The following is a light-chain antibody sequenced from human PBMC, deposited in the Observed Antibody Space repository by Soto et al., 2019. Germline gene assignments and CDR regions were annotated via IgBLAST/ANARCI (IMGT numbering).Light chain of an antibody. CDR1: QGIRRY. CDR2: AAS. Sequence: AIRMTQSPSSLSASTGDRVTITCRASQGIRRYLACYQQNPGKAPNLLIYAASTLQSGVPSRFSVSGSVTDFTLTISCLQSDDFATYYCQQYYSYPLTFGGGTKVEIK. V-gene: IGKV1-8*01. CDR3: QQYYSYPLT. J-gene: IGKJ4*01.